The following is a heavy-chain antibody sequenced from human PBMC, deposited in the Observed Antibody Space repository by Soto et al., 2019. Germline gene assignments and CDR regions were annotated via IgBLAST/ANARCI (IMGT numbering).Heavy chain of an antibody. J-gene: IGHJ4*02. CDR1: GFTLRNYA. D-gene: IGHD1-20*01. CDR3: AKAKNDYNWDNRPPFDY. V-gene: IGHV3-23*01. CDR2: IIVNDVGT. Sequence: HPGGSLRLSCEASGFTLRNYAMTWIRQAPGKGLEWVSLIIVNDVGTYYAESVKTRFTISTDQSRNTVYLQMDSLRADDTAIYYCAKAKNDYNWDNRPPFDYWGQGTLVTVSS.